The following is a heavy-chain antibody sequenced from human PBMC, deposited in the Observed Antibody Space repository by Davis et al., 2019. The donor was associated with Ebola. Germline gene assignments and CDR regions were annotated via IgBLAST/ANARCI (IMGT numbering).Heavy chain of an antibody. D-gene: IGHD4-17*01. CDR3: ARVDPGGDHDY. CDR1: GFTFSSYG. J-gene: IGHJ4*02. V-gene: IGHV3-33*01. Sequence: GESLKISCAASGFTFSSYGMHWVRQASGKGLEWVAVIWYDGSNKYYADSVKGRFTISRDNSKNTLYLQMNSLRAEDTAVYYCARVDPGGDHDYWGQGTLVTVSS. CDR2: IWYDGSNK.